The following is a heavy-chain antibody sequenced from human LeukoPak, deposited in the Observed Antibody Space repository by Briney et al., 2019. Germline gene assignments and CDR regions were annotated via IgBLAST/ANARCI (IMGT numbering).Heavy chain of an antibody. CDR2: ISYDGSNK. CDR3: AKDRAIQLWLGGYYFDY. D-gene: IGHD5-18*01. CDR1: GFTFSSYA. Sequence: PGGSLRLSCAASGFTFSSYAMSWVRQAPGKGLEWVAVISYDGSNKYYADSVKGRFTISRDNSKNTLYLQMNSLRAEDTAVYYCAKDRAIQLWLGGYYFDYWGQGTLVTVSS. J-gene: IGHJ4*02. V-gene: IGHV3-30*18.